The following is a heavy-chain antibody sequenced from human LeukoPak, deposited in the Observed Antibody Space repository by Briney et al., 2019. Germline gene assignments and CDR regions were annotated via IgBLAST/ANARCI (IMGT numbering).Heavy chain of an antibody. Sequence: TSETLSLTCTVSGGSISSYYWSWIRQPPGKGLEWIGYIYYSGSTNYNPSLKSRVTISVDTSKNQFSLKLSSVTAADTAVYYCARGPLVAPPQYNWFDPWGQGTLVTVSS. J-gene: IGHJ5*02. V-gene: IGHV4-59*01. CDR3: ARGPLVAPPQYNWFDP. D-gene: IGHD3-16*02. CDR2: IYYSGST. CDR1: GGSISSYY.